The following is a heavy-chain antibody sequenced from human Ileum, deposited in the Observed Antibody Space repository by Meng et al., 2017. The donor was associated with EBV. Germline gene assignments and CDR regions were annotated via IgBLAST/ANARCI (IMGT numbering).Heavy chain of an antibody. CDR1: GYTFTSYA. CDR3: ARDVVVPAALTVRIDY. CDR2: INGGNGKT. J-gene: IGHJ4*02. Sequence: QVQLVQSGAEVKKPGASVKVSCKASGYTFTSYAIHWVRQAPGQRLEWMGWINGGNGKTKYSQKFQGRVTITRDTSASTAYMELSSLRSEDTAVYYCARDVVVPAALTVRIDYWGQGTLGTVSS. D-gene: IGHD2-2*01. V-gene: IGHV1-3*01.